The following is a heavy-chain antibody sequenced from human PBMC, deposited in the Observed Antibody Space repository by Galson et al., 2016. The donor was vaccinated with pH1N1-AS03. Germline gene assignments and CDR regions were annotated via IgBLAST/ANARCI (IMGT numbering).Heavy chain of an antibody. D-gene: IGHD1-1*01. CDR1: GDSVSSNSAA. CDR3: AGMQLGALHF. J-gene: IGHJ4*02. CDR2: IYYRSRWKN. Sequence: CAISGDSVSSNSAAWNWIRLSPSRGLEWLGRIYYRSRWKNDYAVSVKSRIIINPDTSKNQFSLQLNSVTPEDTAIYYCAGMQLGALHFWGRGTLVTVSS. V-gene: IGHV6-1*01.